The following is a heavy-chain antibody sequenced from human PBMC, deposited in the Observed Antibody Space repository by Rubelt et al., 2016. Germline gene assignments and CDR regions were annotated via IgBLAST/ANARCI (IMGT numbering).Heavy chain of an antibody. CDR3: ARSPYSSGWYGGRDH. CDR2: INHNGST. D-gene: IGHD6-19*01. Sequence: QVQLQQWGAGLLKPSETLSLTCAVYGGSFSGYYWSWIRQPPGKGLEWIGEINHNGSTNYNPSLKSRVTKSVDTSKNQFSLKLSSVTAADTAVYYCARSPYSSGWYGGRDHWGQGSLVTVSS. V-gene: IGHV4-34*01. J-gene: IGHJ4*02. CDR1: GGSFSGYY.